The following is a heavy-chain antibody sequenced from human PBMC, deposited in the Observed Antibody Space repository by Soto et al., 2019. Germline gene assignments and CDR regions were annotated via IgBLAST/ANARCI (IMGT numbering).Heavy chain of an antibody. V-gene: IGHV1-69*01. J-gene: IGHJ6*02. CDR3: ASSALGYCSSTSCYRYYYYYGMDV. CDR1: GGTFSSYA. CDR2: IIPIFGTA. D-gene: IGHD2-2*01. Sequence: SVKVSCKASGGTFSSYAISWVRQAPGQGLEWMGGIIPIFGTANYAQKFQGRVTITADESTSTAYMELSSLRSEDTAVYYCASSALGYCSSTSCYRYYYYYGMDVWGQGTTVTVSS.